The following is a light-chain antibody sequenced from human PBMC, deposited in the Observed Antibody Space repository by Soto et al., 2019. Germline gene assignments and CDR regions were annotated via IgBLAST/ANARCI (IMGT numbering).Light chain of an antibody. V-gene: IGLV2-14*01. Sequence: QSALTPPASVSGSPGQSITISCTGTSSDVGGYNYVSWYQQHPGKAPKLMIYEVSNRPSGVSNRFSGSKSGNTASLTISGLQAEDEADYYCSSYTSSSTLVFGTGTKVTV. CDR1: SSDVGGYNY. CDR2: EVS. CDR3: SSYTSSSTLV. J-gene: IGLJ1*01.